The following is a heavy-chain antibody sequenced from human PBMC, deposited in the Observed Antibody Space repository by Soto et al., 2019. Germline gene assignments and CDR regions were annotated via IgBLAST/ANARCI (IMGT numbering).Heavy chain of an antibody. CDR1: GFTFSSYG. CDR3: AKDGQLRKPSYYGMDV. CDR2: ISYDGSNK. V-gene: IGHV3-30*18. J-gene: IGHJ6*02. D-gene: IGHD2-2*01. Sequence: QTGGSLRLSCAASGFTFSSYGMHWVRQAPGKGLEWVAVISYDGSNKYYADSVKGRFTISRDNSKNTLYLQMNSLRAEDTAVYYCAKDGQLRKPSYYGMDVWGQGTTVTVSS.